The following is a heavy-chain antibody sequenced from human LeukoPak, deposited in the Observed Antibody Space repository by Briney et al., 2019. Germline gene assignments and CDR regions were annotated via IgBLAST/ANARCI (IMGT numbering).Heavy chain of an antibody. D-gene: IGHD2-2*01. Sequence: GGSLRLSCVASGFTFSSYWMHWVRQDPRKGLVWVSRINGDGRNINYADSVRGRFTISRDNAKNTLYLQMNTLRVEDTAVYYCATYSSSNGREFQYWGQGTLVTVSS. CDR3: ATYSSSNGREFQY. CDR1: GFTFSSYW. J-gene: IGHJ1*01. V-gene: IGHV3-74*01. CDR2: INGDGRNI.